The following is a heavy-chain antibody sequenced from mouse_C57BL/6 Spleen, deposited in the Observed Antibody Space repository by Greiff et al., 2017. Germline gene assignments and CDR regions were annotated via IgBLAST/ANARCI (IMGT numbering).Heavy chain of an antibody. J-gene: IGHJ2*01. D-gene: IGHD3-2*02. V-gene: IGHV1-78*01. CDR3: ATETAQDRFDY. Sequence: QVQLQQSDAELVKPGASVKLSCKASGYTFTDYTIHWVKQRPGQGLEWIGYIDPSNGSTNYNEKFKGKATLTVDKSSSTAYMQLSSLTSEDSAVYFCATETAQDRFDYWGQGTTLTVSS. CDR2: IDPSNGST. CDR1: GYTFTDYT.